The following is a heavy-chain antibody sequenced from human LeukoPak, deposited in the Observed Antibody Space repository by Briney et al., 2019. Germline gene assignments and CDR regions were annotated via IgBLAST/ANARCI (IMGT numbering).Heavy chain of an antibody. J-gene: IGHJ4*02. CDR3: ARSSLTRVDY. CDR2: IYYSRRS. V-gene: IGHV4-39*01. Sequence: YPSETLSLTCTVSGGAISSSPYYGGWIRQPPGKGLEWIGTIYYSRRSYYNPTLKSRVTISVDTSKNQFSLRLSSVTAADTAVYYCARSSLTRVDYWGQGTLVTVSS. D-gene: IGHD7-27*01. CDR1: GGAISSSPYY.